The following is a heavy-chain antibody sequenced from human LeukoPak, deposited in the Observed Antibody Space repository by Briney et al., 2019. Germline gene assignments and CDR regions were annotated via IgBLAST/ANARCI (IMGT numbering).Heavy chain of an antibody. CDR1: GFTFSDTW. CDR3: ARDWFHAIGY. Sequence: PGGSLRLSCAASGFTFSDTWMHWVRQAPGKGLVWVSRIRSDGSDTRYAESVKGRFTISRDSAKNTLYLQMNSLRAEDTAVYYCARDWFHAIGYWGQGTLVTVSS. V-gene: IGHV3-74*01. CDR2: IRSDGSDT. D-gene: IGHD2/OR15-2a*01. J-gene: IGHJ4*02.